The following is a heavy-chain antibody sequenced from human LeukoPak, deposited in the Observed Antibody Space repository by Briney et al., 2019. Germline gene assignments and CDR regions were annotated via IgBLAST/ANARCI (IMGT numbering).Heavy chain of an antibody. Sequence: ASVKVSCKASGYAFTTYAMHWVRQAPGQGLEWMGWINTHSGNPTYAQGFTGRFVFSLDTSVSTAYLQISSLRAEDTGVYYCARKISDGRSPFQSWGQGTLVTVSS. CDR2: INTHSGNP. CDR3: ARKISDGRSPFQS. V-gene: IGHV7-4-1*02. CDR1: GYAFTTYA. D-gene: IGHD5-24*01. J-gene: IGHJ5*02.